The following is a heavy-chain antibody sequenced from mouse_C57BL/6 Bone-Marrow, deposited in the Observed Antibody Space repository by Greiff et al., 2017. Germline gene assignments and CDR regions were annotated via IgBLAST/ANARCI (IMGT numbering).Heavy chain of an antibody. D-gene: IGHD3-3*01. CDR1: GFNIKDDY. V-gene: IGHV14-4*01. Sequence: EVQLQQSGAELVRPGASVKLSCTASGFNIKDDYMHWVKQRPEQGLEWIGWIDPENGDTEYASKFQGKATITADTSSNTAYLQLSSLTSEDTAVYYCTTGGDEAYWGQGTLVTVSA. CDR3: TTGGDEAY. CDR2: IDPENGDT. J-gene: IGHJ3*01.